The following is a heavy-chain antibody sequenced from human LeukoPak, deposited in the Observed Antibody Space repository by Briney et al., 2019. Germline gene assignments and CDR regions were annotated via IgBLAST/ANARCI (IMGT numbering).Heavy chain of an antibody. CDR3: ARIVEYSSGWYYYYYGMDV. J-gene: IGHJ6*02. V-gene: IGHV1-8*01. D-gene: IGHD6-19*01. Sequence: GASVKVSCKASGYTFTSYDINWVRQATGQGLEWMGWMNPNSGNTGYAQKFQGRVTMTRNTSISTAYMELSSLRSEDTAVYCCARIVEYSSGWYYYYYGMDVWGQGTTVTVSS. CDR1: GYTFTSYD. CDR2: MNPNSGNT.